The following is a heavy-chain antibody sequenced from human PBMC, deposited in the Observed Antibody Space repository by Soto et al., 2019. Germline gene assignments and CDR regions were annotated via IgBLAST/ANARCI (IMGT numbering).Heavy chain of an antibody. CDR3: ARTTADNDFSSRSVKAPDGGYHGMEV. V-gene: IGHV1-69*01. CDR2: IIPIFGTA. J-gene: IGHJ6*02. Sequence: QVQLVQSGAEVKKPGSSVKVSCKTSGGSFSSYAITWVRQAPGQGLEWMGGIIPIFGTANYAQRFQGRVTINPDESTSTTYMELTSLRSEDTAVYYCARTTADNDFSSRSVKAPDGGYHGMEVWGHGTTVTVSS. CDR1: GGSFSSYA. D-gene: IGHD3-3*01.